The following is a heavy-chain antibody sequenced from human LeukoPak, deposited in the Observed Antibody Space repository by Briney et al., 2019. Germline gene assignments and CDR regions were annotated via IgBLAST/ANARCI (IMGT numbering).Heavy chain of an antibody. CDR3: ARMADIVVVPAAMGCWDY. CDR1: GGSFSGYY. Sequence: SETLSLTCAVYGGSFSGYYWSWIRQPPGKGLEWIGEINHSGSTNYNPSLKSRVTISVDTSKNQFSLKLSSVTAADTAVYYCARMADIVVVPAAMGCWDYWGQGTLVTVSS. V-gene: IGHV4-34*01. J-gene: IGHJ4*02. CDR2: INHSGST. D-gene: IGHD2-2*01.